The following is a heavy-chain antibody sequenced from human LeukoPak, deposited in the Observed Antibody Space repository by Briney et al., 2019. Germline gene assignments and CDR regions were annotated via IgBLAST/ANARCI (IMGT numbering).Heavy chain of an antibody. V-gene: IGHV3-33*01. CDR2: IWYDGSNK. Sequence: HTGGSLRLSCAASGFTFSSYGMHWVRQAPGKGLEWVAVIWYDGSNKYYADSVKGRFTISRDNSKNTLYLQMNSLRAEDTAVYYCARGVVPAALDIWGQGTMVTVSS. CDR3: ARGVVPAALDI. CDR1: GFTFSSYG. J-gene: IGHJ3*02. D-gene: IGHD2-2*01.